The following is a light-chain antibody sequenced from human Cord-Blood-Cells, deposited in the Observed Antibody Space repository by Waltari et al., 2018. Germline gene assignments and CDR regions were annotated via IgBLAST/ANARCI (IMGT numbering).Light chain of an antibody. CDR2: DVS. Sequence: QSALTQPASVSGSPGQSITISCTGTSSDVVGYNDVSWYQQHPGKAPKLMIYDVSNRPSGVSNRFSGSKSGNTASLTISGLQAEDEADYYCSSYTSSSTVVFGGGTKLTVL. CDR3: SSYTSSSTVV. CDR1: SSDVVGYND. V-gene: IGLV2-14*01. J-gene: IGLJ2*01.